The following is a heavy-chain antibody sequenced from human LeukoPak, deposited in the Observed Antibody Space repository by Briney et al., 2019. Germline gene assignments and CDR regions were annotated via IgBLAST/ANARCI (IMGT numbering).Heavy chain of an antibody. V-gene: IGHV3-64D*09. J-gene: IGHJ4*02. CDR1: GFTFISCA. CDR2: INDYGTTT. Sequence: GRSLRLSCSASGFTFISCAMHWVRQAPGMGLEYVSGINDYGTTTHYGDSVRGRVTISRDDSKNTVHLQMSSLRAEDTAVYYCVKDLSGWYSFDYWGQGTLVTVSS. CDR3: VKDLSGWYSFDY. D-gene: IGHD6-19*01.